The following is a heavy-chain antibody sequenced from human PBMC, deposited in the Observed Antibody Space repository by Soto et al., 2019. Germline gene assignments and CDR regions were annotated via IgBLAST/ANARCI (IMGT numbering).Heavy chain of an antibody. CDR1: GFTFSNAW. D-gene: IGHD1-26*01. V-gene: IGHV3-15*01. J-gene: IGHJ4*02. CDR3: TTVLSGSYFHFDY. Sequence: GSLRLSCAASGFTFSNAWMSWVRQAPGKGLEWVGRIKSKTDGGTTDYAAPVKGRFTISRDDSKNTLYLQMNSLKTEDTAVYYCTTVLSGSYFHFDYWGQGTLVTVSS. CDR2: IKSKTDGGTT.